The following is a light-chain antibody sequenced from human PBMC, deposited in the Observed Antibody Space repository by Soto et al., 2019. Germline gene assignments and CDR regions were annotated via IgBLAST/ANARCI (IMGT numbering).Light chain of an antibody. V-gene: IGLV4-69*01. CDR3: QTWGTGIHV. CDR2: LNSDGSH. Sequence: QLVLTQSPSASASLGASVKLTCTLSSGHSSYAIAWHLQQPERGPRYLMKLNSDGSHSKGHGIPDRFSGSSSGAERYLTISSLQSEDEADYYCQTWGTGIHVFGGGTKVTVL. J-gene: IGLJ2*01. CDR1: SGHSSYA.